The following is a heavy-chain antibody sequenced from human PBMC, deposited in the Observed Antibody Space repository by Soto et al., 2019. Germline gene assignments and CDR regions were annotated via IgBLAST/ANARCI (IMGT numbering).Heavy chain of an antibody. CDR2: IYSGGST. CDR1: GFTVSNNY. D-gene: IGHD6-13*01. J-gene: IGHJ4*02. Sequence: EVQLVETGGGLIQPGGSLRLSCAASGFTVSNNYMSWVRQAPGKGLEWVSLIYSGGSTYYADSVKGRFTISRDNSKNALYLQMNSLRAEDTAVYYCATYSSLDYWGQGTLVTVSS. V-gene: IGHV3-53*02. CDR3: ATYSSLDY.